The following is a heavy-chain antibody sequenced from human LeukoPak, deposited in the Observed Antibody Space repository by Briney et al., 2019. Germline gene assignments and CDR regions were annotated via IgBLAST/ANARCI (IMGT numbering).Heavy chain of an antibody. CDR1: GGTFSSYA. CDR3: ARAPLTGNYGGWFDP. D-gene: IGHD1-20*01. Sequence: GASVKVSCKASGGTFSSYAISWVRQAPGQGLEWMGGIIPIFGTANYAQKFQGRVTITADGSTSTAYMELSSLRSEDTAVYCCARAPLTGNYGGWFDPWGQGTLVTVSS. J-gene: IGHJ5*02. CDR2: IIPIFGTA. V-gene: IGHV1-69*13.